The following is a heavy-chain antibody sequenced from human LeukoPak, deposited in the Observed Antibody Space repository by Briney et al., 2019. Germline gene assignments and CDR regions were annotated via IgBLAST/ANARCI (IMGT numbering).Heavy chain of an antibody. CDR2: ISSSSSHI. D-gene: IGHD5-24*01. CDR3: ARDRKGEMATKKPTGAFDI. Sequence: GGSLRLSCAASGFTFSSYSMNWVRQAPGKGLEWVSSISSSSSHIYYADSVKGRFTISRDNAKNSLYLQMNSLRAEDTAVYYCARDRKGEMATKKPTGAFDIWGQGTMVTVSS. V-gene: IGHV3-21*01. CDR1: GFTFSSYS. J-gene: IGHJ3*02.